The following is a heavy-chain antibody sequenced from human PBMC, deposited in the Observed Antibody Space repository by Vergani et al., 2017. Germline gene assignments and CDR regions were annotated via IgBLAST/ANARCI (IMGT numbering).Heavy chain of an antibody. Sequence: QVTLKESGPVLVKPTETLTLTCTVSGFSLSNARMGVSWIRQSPGKALEWLAHIFSNDEKSYSTSLKSRLTISKDTSKSQVVLTMTNMDPVDTATYYCARIGGVGDFWSGRYFDLWGRGTLVTVSS. CDR3: ARIGGVGDFWSGRYFDL. CDR1: GFSLSNARMG. V-gene: IGHV2-26*01. CDR2: IFSNDEK. J-gene: IGHJ2*01. D-gene: IGHD3-3*01.